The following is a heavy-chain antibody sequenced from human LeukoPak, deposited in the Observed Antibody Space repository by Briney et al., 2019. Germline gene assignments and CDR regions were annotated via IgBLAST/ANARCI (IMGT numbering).Heavy chain of an antibody. CDR2: IYYSGST. Sequence: SETLSLTCTVGGSISSYYWSWIRQPPGKGLEWIGYIYYSGSTKYNPSLKSRVTISVDTSKNQFSLKLSSVTAADTAVYYCARESEPSFWGQGTLVTVSS. CDR1: GGSISSYY. J-gene: IGHJ4*02. V-gene: IGHV4-59*12. CDR3: ARESEPSF.